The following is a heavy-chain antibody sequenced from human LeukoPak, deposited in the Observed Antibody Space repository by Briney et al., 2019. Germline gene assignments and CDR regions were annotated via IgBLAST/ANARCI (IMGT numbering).Heavy chain of an antibody. CDR3: ARDSSWWELRT. V-gene: IGHV1-2*04. D-gene: IGHD1-26*01. CDR2: INPNSGGT. J-gene: IGHJ5*02. Sequence: GASVKISCKASGYTFTGYYMHWVRQAPGQGLEWMGWINPNSGGTNYAQKFQGWVTMTRDTSISTAYMELSRLRSDDTAVYYCARDSSWWELRTWGQGTLVTVSS. CDR1: GYTFTGYY.